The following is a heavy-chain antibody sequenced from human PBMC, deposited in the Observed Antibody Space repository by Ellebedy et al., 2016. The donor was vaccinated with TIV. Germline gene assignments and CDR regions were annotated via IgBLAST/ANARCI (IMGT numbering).Heavy chain of an antibody. CDR2: IFHSGST. D-gene: IGHD3-3*01. J-gene: IGHJ4*02. Sequence: SETLSLTXTVSGGSFTSYYWSWIRQPPGKGLEWIGYIFHSGSTNYNPSLKSRVTISVDTSMNQVSLKLNSVTAADTAVYYCARGPDFWSGYYINKWGQGTLVTVSS. CDR3: ARGPDFWSGYYINK. V-gene: IGHV4-59*01. CDR1: GGSFTSYY.